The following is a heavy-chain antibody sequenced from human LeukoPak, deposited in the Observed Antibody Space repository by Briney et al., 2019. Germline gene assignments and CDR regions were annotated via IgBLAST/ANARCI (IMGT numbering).Heavy chain of an antibody. CDR3: AKGNGDHSIHPDY. CDR2: ISSSSSYI. CDR1: GFTFSSYS. J-gene: IGHJ4*02. Sequence: PGGSLRLSCAASGFTFSSYSMNWVRQAPGKGLEWVSSISSSSSYISYADSVKGRFTISRDNSKNTLYLQMNSLRADDTAVYYCAKGNGDHSIHPDYWGQGTLVTVSS. D-gene: IGHD4-17*01. V-gene: IGHV3-21*04.